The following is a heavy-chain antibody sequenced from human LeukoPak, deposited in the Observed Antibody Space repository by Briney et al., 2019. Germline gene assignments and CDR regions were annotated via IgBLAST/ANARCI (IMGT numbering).Heavy chain of an antibody. CDR1: GFTFSDYY. D-gene: IGHD4-17*01. V-gene: IGHV3-11*04. CDR3: AREDTVDAFDI. Sequence: GGSLRLSCAASGFTFSDYYMSWIRQAPGKGLEWISYISSSGRTFYYADSVTGRPTISRDNAKNSLYLQMSSLRGEDTAIYYCAREDTVDAFDIWGQGTMVTVSS. CDR2: ISSSGRTF. J-gene: IGHJ3*02.